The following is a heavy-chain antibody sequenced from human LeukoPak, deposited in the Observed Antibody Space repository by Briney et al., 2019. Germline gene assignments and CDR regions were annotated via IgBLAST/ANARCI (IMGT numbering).Heavy chain of an antibody. D-gene: IGHD6-13*01. Sequence: GGSLRLSCAASGFTFSNYWIHWVRQAPGKGLEWVSSISSSSSYIYYADSVKGRFTISRDNAKNSLYLQMNSLRAEDTAVYYCAREIAAAGTFRFDPWGQGTLVTVSS. CDR2: ISSSSSYI. CDR1: GFTFSNYW. V-gene: IGHV3-21*01. CDR3: AREIAAAGTFRFDP. J-gene: IGHJ5*02.